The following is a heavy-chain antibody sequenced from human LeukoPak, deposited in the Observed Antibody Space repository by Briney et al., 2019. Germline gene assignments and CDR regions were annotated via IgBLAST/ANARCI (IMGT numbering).Heavy chain of an antibody. D-gene: IGHD6-13*01. CDR2: ISNSDGST. Sequence: PGGSLRLSCAASGFTFSSYSMNWVRQAPGKGLEWVSTISNSDGSTYYADSVKGRFTISRDNSENTLYLQMNSLRAEDTAVYYCARDHGHGSSWYYEYFQHWGQGTLATVSS. V-gene: IGHV3-23*01. CDR1: GFTFSSYS. CDR3: ARDHGHGSSWYYEYFQH. J-gene: IGHJ1*01.